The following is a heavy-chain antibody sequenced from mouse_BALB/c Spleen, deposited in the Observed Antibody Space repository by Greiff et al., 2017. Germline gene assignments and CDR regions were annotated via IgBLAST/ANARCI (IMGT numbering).Heavy chain of an antibody. Sequence: QVQLKQSAAELARPGASVKMSCKASGYTFTSYTMHWVKQRPGQGLEWIGYINPSSGYTEYNQKFKDKTTLTADKSSSTAYMQLSSLTSEDSAVYYCARWGQHGLSYWGQGTSVTVSS. CDR3: ARWGQHGLSY. CDR2: INPSSGYT. D-gene: IGHD3-1*01. V-gene: IGHV1-4*02. CDR1: GYTFTSYT. J-gene: IGHJ4*01.